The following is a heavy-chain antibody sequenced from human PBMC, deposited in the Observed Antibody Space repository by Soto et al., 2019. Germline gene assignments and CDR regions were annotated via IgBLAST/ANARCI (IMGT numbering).Heavy chain of an antibody. CDR2: IIPIFGTA. D-gene: IGHD6-13*01. J-gene: IGHJ5*02. CDR1: GGTFSSYA. CDR3: AREIAAAGENWFDP. Sequence: SVKVSCKASGGTFSSYAISWVRQAPGQGLEWMGGIIPIFGTANYAQKFQGRVTITADESTSTAYMELSSLRSEDTAGYYCAREIAAAGENWFDPWGQGTLVTVSS. V-gene: IGHV1-69*13.